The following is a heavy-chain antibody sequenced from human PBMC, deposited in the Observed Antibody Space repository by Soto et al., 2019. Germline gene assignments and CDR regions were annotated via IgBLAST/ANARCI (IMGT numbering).Heavy chain of an antibody. CDR1: GYTFTIYG. D-gene: IGHD2-15*01. J-gene: IGHJ4*02. CDR2: ISDYNGNT. V-gene: IGHV1-18*01. CDR3: ARDHEVGSPRGGLSSFDY. Sequence: QVQLVQSGAEVKKPGASVKVSCKASGYTFTIYGISWVRQAPGQGLEWMGWISDYNGNTNYAQKLQGRVTMTTDTSTSTAYMALRSLRSDDTAVYYCARDHEVGSPRGGLSSFDYWGQGTLVTVSS.